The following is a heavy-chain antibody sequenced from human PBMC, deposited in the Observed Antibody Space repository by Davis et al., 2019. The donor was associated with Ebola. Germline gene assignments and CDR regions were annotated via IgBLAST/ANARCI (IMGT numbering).Heavy chain of an antibody. D-gene: IGHD4-11*01. J-gene: IGHJ6*02. CDR3: ARQYSNYYYGMDV. CDR2: IYYSGST. V-gene: IGHV4-59*08. Sequence: PSETLSLTCTVSGGSISSYYWSWIRQPPGKGLEWIGYIYYSGSTNYNPSLKSRVTISVDTSKNQFSLKLSSVTAADTAVYYCARQYSNYYYGMDVWGQGTTVTVSS. CDR1: GGSISSYY.